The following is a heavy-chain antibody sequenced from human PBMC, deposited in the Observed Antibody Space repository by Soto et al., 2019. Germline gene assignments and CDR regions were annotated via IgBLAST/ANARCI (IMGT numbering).Heavy chain of an antibody. Sequence: QITLRESGPTLVKPTQTLTLTCTYSGFSLSTRDAGVGWIRQPPGKALEWLALVYWDDDNRFSPSLKSRLTITKDASKKEVVLTMTNMDPVDTATYYCAHVGGWLFDYRGQGTLVTVSS. V-gene: IGHV2-5*02. CDR3: AHVGGWLFDY. CDR1: GFSLSTRDAG. CDR2: VYWDDDN. D-gene: IGHD3-10*01. J-gene: IGHJ4*02.